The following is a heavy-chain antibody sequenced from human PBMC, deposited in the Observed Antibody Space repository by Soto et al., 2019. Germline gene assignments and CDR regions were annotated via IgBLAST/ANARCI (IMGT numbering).Heavy chain of an antibody. CDR2: IYSGGST. Sequence: GGSLRLSCAASGFTVSSNYMSWVRQAPGKWLEWVSVIYSGGSTYYADSVKGRFTISRDNAKNSLYLQMNSLRAEDTAVYYCARDLFSQQQLVGGGYYGMDVWGQGXTVTVSS. J-gene: IGHJ6*02. V-gene: IGHV3-53*01. CDR3: ARDLFSQQQLVGGGYYGMDV. CDR1: GFTVSSNY. D-gene: IGHD6-13*01.